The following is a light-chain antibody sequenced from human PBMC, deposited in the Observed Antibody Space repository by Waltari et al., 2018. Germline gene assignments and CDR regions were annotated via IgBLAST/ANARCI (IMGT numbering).Light chain of an antibody. CDR2: PNN. Sequence: QSVLTQPPSASGTPGQRVTISCSGSSSNIGSNTVNWYQQLPGTAPKLLIYPNNQRPAGVPDRFSGSKSGTSASLAISGLQSEDEADYYCAAWDDSLNVVLFGGGTKLTV. V-gene: IGLV1-44*01. CDR1: SSNIGSNT. J-gene: IGLJ2*01. CDR3: AAWDDSLNVVL.